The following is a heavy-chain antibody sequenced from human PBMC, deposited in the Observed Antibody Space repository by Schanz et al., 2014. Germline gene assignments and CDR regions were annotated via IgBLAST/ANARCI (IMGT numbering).Heavy chain of an antibody. CDR2: ISGTTTYT. Sequence: PGGSLRLSCAASGFTFSDYYMSWIRQAPGKGLEWVSYISGTTTYTNYADSVKGRFTISRDNAKNSLYLQMNSLRAEDTAVYYCAKARRKSNCSGGRCFHCSYYGMDVWGRGTLVTVSS. V-gene: IGHV3-11*05. CDR3: AKARRKSNCSGGRCFHCSYYGMDV. CDR1: GFTFSDYY. J-gene: IGHJ6*02. D-gene: IGHD2-15*01.